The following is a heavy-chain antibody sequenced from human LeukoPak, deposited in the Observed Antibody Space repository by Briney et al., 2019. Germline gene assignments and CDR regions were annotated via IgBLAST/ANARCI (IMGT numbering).Heavy chain of an antibody. CDR2: IYYSGST. D-gene: IGHD1-26*01. Sequence: SQTLSLTCTVSGGSISSGGYYWSWIRQPPGKGLEWIGYIYYSGSTNYNPSLKSRVTISVDTSKNQFSLKLSSVTAADTAVYYCARLREWELLKTYYFDYWGQGTLVTVSS. V-gene: IGHV4-61*08. CDR1: GGSISSGGYY. CDR3: ARLREWELLKTYYFDY. J-gene: IGHJ4*02.